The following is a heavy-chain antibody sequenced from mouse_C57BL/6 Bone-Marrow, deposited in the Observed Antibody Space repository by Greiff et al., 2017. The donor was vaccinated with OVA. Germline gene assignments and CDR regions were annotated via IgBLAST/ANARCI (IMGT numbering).Heavy chain of an antibody. CDR1: GYAFSSYW. CDR3: ARGGRGY. V-gene: IGHV1-80*01. Sequence: QVQLQQSGAELVKPGASVKISCKASGYAFSSYWINWVKQRPGKGLEWIGQIYPGDGDTNYNGKVKGKATLTADKSSSTAYMQLSSLTSEDSAVYFCARGGRGYWGQGTLVTVSA. D-gene: IGHD3-3*01. J-gene: IGHJ3*01. CDR2: IYPGDGDT.